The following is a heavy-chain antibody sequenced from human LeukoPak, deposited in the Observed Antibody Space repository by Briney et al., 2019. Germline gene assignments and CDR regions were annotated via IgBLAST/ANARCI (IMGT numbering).Heavy chain of an antibody. CDR2: LNPKRGGI. CDR1: GYTFSVYY. J-gene: IGHJ4*02. V-gene: IGHV1-2*02. CDR3: ARSLKRWLQLDY. Sequence: ASVTVSCKASGYTFSVYYMHWVRQAPGQGLEWMGWLNPKRGGINYAQKFQGRVTMTRDTSITTAYMELSRLTSDDTAVYYCARSLKRWLQLDYWGQGTLVTVSS. D-gene: IGHD5-24*01.